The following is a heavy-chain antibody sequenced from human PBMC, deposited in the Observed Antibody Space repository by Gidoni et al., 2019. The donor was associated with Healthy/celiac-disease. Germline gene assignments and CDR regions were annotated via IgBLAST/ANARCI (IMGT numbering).Heavy chain of an antibody. V-gene: IGHV3-74*03. J-gene: IGHJ4*02. D-gene: IGHD2-2*01. Sequence: EVQLVESGGGLVQPGGSLRLSCAASGFSFPITWMHWVRQVPGKGLVWVARIETGGTTTMYADSVKGRFTISRDDAKNTLYLQMNNLRVEDTAVYYCARDWYHAIDYWGQGTSVTVSS. CDR1: GFSFPITW. CDR3: ARDWYHAIDY. CDR2: IETGGTTT.